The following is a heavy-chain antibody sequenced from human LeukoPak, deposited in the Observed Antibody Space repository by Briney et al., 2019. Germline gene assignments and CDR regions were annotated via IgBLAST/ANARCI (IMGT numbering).Heavy chain of an antibody. V-gene: IGHV1-8*03. Sequence: GASVKVSCKASGYTFTSYDINWVRQATGQGLEWMGWMNPNSGNTGYAQKFQGRVTITRNTPISTAYMELSSLRSEDTAVYYCARMTVSGRDNWFDPWGQGTLVTVSS. CDR3: ARMTVSGRDNWFDP. J-gene: IGHJ5*02. CDR2: MNPNSGNT. CDR1: GYTFTSYD. D-gene: IGHD6-19*01.